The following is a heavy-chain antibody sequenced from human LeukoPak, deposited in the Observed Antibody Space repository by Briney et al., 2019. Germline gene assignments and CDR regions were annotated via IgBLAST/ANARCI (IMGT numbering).Heavy chain of an antibody. CDR2: INPNSGGT. Sequence: GTSVKVSCKASGYTFTGYYMHWVRQAPGQGLEWMGWINPNSGGTNYAQKFQGRVTMTRDTSISTAYMELSRLRSDDTAVYYCARVTGSSGCADYWGQGTLVTVSS. V-gene: IGHV1-2*02. CDR3: ARVTGSSGCADY. J-gene: IGHJ4*02. D-gene: IGHD3-22*01. CDR1: GYTFTGYY.